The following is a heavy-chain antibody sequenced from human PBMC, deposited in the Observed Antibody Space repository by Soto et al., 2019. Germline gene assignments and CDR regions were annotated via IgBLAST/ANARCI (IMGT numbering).Heavy chain of an antibody. CDR1: GFSLSSYY. CDR3: ARPAAYLAAAGKAEFDY. D-gene: IGHD6-13*01. Sequence: SETLSLTFTVSGFSLSSYYLSCIRLPPGNGLEWIGEINHSGSTNYNPSLKSRVTISVDTSKNQFSLKLSSVTAADTAVYYCARPAAYLAAAGKAEFDYWGQGTLVTVSS. CDR2: INHSGST. J-gene: IGHJ4*02. V-gene: IGHV4-34*01.